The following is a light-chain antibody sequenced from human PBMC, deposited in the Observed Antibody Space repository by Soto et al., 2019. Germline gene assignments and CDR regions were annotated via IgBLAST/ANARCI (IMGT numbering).Light chain of an antibody. J-gene: IGKJ1*01. Sequence: DIQMTQSPSTLSASVGDRVTITCRASQSIGRFLAWYQHQPGKAPKLLIYDATTLESGVPSRFTGTGSGTEFTFSITSLQPEHIGTYYCQQCYMGWTFGQGTKVDFK. CDR1: QSIGRF. CDR3: QQCYMGWT. CDR2: DAT. V-gene: IGKV1-5*01.